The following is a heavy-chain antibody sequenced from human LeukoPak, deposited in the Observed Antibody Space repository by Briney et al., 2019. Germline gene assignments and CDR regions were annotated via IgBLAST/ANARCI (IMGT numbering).Heavy chain of an antibody. Sequence: GGSLRLSCEGSGFSFSSYWMTWVRQSPGKGPEWVANIKQDESERYTVDSVKGRFTISRDNAKNSLYLQMNSLRAEDTAVYYCARRRYSGSSQHFDYWGQGTLVTVSS. CDR2: IKQDESER. V-gene: IGHV3-7*01. CDR3: ARRRYSGSSQHFDY. CDR1: GFSFSSYW. J-gene: IGHJ4*02. D-gene: IGHD1-26*01.